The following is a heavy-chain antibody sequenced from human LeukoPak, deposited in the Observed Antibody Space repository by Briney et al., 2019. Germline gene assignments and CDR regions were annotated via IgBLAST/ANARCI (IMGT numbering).Heavy chain of an antibody. D-gene: IGHD6-19*01. CDR3: AKDHGFFSSGWNPLVDY. CDR1: GFPFISYA. J-gene: IGHJ4*02. CDR2: FSDTDSR. V-gene: IGHV3-23*01. Sequence: GPLSLSLAAPGFPFISYAMSGVRQAPGKGLEGASTFSDTDSRYSADSVKGRFTISRDNSENTIFLQMNSLRAEDTAVYYCAKDHGFFSSGWNPLVDYWGQGTLVTVSS.